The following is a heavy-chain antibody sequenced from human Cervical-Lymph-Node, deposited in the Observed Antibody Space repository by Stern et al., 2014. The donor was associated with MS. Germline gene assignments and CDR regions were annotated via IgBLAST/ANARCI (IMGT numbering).Heavy chain of an antibody. Sequence: VQLVESGPGLVKPLQTLSLTCTVSGDSMSSGDDYWTWMRQLPGKGLEWIGYIHHSGSTYFNPSLGSRVTISLDTSKSQFSLNLSSVTAADTAVYFCAREEYAQTGYYDNWFDPWGQGTLVTVSS. D-gene: IGHD3-9*01. CDR3: AREEYAQTGYYDNWFDP. CDR2: IHHSGST. V-gene: IGHV4-31*03. J-gene: IGHJ5*02. CDR1: GDSMSSGDDY.